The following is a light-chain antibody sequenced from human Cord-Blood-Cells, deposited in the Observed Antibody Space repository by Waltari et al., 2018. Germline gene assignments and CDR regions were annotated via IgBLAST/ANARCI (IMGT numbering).Light chain of an antibody. Sequence: EIVLTQSPATLSLSPGERATLSCRASQSVSSYLAWYQQKPGQAPRLLIDDASNRATGIPARCSGSGSGTDFTLTISSLEPEDFAVYYCQQRSNWLTFGGGTKVEIK. CDR3: QQRSNWLT. CDR2: DAS. V-gene: IGKV3-11*01. J-gene: IGKJ4*01. CDR1: QSVSSY.